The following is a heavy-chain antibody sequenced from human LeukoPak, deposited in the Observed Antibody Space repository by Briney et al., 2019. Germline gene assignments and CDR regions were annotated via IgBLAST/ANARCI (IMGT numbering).Heavy chain of an antibody. Sequence: SETLSLTCTVSGGSISSSSYYWGWIRQPPGKGLEWIGSIYYSGSTYYNPSLKSRVTISVDTSKDQFSLKMASVTAADTAVYYCARSLPTIFGHFDLWGRGTLVSVSS. J-gene: IGHJ2*01. CDR1: GGSISSSSYY. CDR3: ARSLPTIFGHFDL. CDR2: IYYSGST. D-gene: IGHD3-9*01. V-gene: IGHV4-39*01.